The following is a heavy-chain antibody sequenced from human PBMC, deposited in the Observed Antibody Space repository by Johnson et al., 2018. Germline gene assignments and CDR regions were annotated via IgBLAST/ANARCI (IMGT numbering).Heavy chain of an antibody. CDR1: GFTFDDYA. Sequence: VQLVQSGGGLVQPGRSLRLSCAASGFTFDDYAMHWVRQAPGKGLEWVSGISWNSGSIGYADSVKGRFTISRDNAKNSLYLQMNSLRAEDTALYYCAKDNEYSSSSGDYYFMDVWGKGTTVTVSS. J-gene: IGHJ6*03. D-gene: IGHD6-6*01. CDR2: ISWNSGSI. V-gene: IGHV3-9*01. CDR3: AKDNEYSSSSGDYYFMDV.